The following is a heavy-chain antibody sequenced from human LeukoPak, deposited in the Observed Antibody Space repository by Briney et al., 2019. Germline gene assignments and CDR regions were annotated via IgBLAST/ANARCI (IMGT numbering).Heavy chain of an antibody. CDR3: ASTLLGYCSGGSCSLYYYYYMDV. CDR2: IYTSGST. V-gene: IGHV4-4*07. J-gene: IGHJ6*03. D-gene: IGHD2-15*01. Sequence: PSETLSLTCTVSGGSISSYYWSWIRRPAGKGLEWIGRIYTSGSTNYNPSLKSRVTMSVDTSKNQFSLKLSSVTAADTAVYYCASTLLGYCSGGSCSLYYYYYMDVWGKGTTVTVSS. CDR1: GGSISSYY.